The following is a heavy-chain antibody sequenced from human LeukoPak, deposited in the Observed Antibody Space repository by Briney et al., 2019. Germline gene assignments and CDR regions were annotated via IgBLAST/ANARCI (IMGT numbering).Heavy chain of an antibody. V-gene: IGHV3-30*04. CDR1: GFTFSSYA. J-gene: IGHJ1*01. D-gene: IGHD6-19*01. Sequence: GRSLRLSCAASGFTFSSYAMHWVRQAPGKGLEWVAVISYDGSNKYYADSVKGRFTISRDNSKNTLYLQMNSLRAEDTAVYYCARDRRQWLVLLCFQHWGQGTLVTVSS. CDR3: ARDRRQWLVLLCFQH. CDR2: ISYDGSNK.